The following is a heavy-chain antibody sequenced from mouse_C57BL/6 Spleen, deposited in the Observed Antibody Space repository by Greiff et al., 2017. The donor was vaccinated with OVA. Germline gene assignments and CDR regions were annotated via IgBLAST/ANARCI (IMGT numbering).Heavy chain of an antibody. Sequence: VQLQQPGAELVRPGSSVKLSCKASGYTFTSYWMDWVKQRPGQGLEWIGNIYPSDSETHYNQKFKDKATLTVDKSSSTAYMQLSSLTSEDSAVYYWARSLYYYGSSYGFAYWGQGTLVTVSA. V-gene: IGHV1-61*01. J-gene: IGHJ3*01. CDR3: ARSLYYYGSSYGFAY. CDR1: GYTFTSYW. CDR2: IYPSDSET. D-gene: IGHD1-1*01.